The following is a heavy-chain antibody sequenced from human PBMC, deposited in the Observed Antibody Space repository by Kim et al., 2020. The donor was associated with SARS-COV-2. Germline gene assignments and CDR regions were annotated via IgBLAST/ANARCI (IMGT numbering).Heavy chain of an antibody. V-gene: IGHV3-23*01. D-gene: IGHD6-19*01. Sequence: GGSLRLSCAASGFTFSNYAMSWVRQAPGQGLEWVSAISGSGGGTYYADSVKGRFTISRDNSKSTLYLQMNSLRAEDTAVYHCAKAESSGWYHLGSEFGYWGQGTLVTVSS. CDR3: AKAESSGWYHLGSEFGY. CDR2: ISGSGGGT. J-gene: IGHJ4*02. CDR1: GFTFSNYA.